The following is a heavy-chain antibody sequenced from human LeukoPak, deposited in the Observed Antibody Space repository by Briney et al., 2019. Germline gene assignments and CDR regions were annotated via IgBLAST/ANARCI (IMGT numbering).Heavy chain of an antibody. CDR1: GGTFSSYA. CDR2: IIPIFGTA. V-gene: IGHV1-69*05. D-gene: IGHD3-22*01. CDR3: ASGPPDSSGYESYAFDI. Sequence: GASVKVSCKASGGTFSSYAISWVRQAPGQGLEWMGGIIPIFGTANYAQKFQGRVTITTDESTSTAYMELSSLRSEDTAVYYCASGPPDSSGYESYAFDIWGQGAMVTVSS. J-gene: IGHJ3*02.